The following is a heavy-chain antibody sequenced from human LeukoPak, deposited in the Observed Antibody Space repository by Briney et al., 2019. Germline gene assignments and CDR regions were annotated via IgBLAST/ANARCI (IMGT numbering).Heavy chain of an antibody. CDR2: IYTSGNT. CDR1: GYSISSGGYY. Sequence: SQTLSLTCTVSGYSISSGGYYWSWIRQHPGKGLEWIGYIYTSGNTYYNPSLKSRVDILLDTSKNQFSLKLSSVTAADTAVYYCARKRITMIAVDAFDIWGQGTMVTVSS. J-gene: IGHJ3*02. D-gene: IGHD3-22*01. CDR3: ARKRITMIAVDAFDI. V-gene: IGHV4-31*03.